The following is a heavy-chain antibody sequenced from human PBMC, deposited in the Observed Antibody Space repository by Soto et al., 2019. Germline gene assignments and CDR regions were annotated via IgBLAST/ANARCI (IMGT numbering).Heavy chain of an antibody. V-gene: IGHV2-5*02. CDR2: IYWDDDK. J-gene: IGHJ4*02. CDR1: GFSLSTSGVG. Sequence: SGPKLGNPTQTLTLTCTFSGFSLSTSGVGVGWIRQPPGKALEWLAVIYWDDDKRSSSSLKSRLTITKDTSKNQVVLTMTNMDPVDTATYYCAHHPYYGLAPYSFDYWGQGILVTVSS. D-gene: IGHD3-10*01. CDR3: AHHPYYGLAPYSFDY.